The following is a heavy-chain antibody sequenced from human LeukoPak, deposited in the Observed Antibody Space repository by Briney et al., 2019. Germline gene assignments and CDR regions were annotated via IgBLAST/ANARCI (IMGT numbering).Heavy chain of an antibody. D-gene: IGHD3-9*01. J-gene: IGHJ4*02. CDR3: ARERTGYFVGVVYYFDY. Sequence: NPGGSLRLSCAASGFTFSSYSMNWVRQAPGKGLEWVSSISSSSSYIYYADSVKGRFTISRDNAKNSLYLQMNSLRAEDTAVYYCARERTGYFVGVVYYFDYWGQGTLVTVSS. CDR1: GFTFSSYS. V-gene: IGHV3-21*01. CDR2: ISSSSSYI.